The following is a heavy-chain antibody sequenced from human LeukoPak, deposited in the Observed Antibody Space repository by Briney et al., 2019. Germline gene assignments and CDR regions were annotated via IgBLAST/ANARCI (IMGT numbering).Heavy chain of an antibody. CDR3: ARVDLGR. D-gene: IGHD3-16*01. V-gene: IGHV4-59*12. Sequence: SETLSLTCTVSGGSISSYYWSWIRQSPGKGLEWIGYIFYSGSTNYNPSLKSRVTISVDTSKNQFSLKLSSVTAADTAVYYCARVDLGRWGQGTLVTVSS. J-gene: IGHJ4*02. CDR1: GGSISSYY. CDR2: IFYSGST.